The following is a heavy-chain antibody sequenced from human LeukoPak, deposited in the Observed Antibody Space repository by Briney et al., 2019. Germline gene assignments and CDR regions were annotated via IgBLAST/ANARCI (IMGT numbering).Heavy chain of an antibody. CDR1: GFTVSSNS. V-gene: IGHV3-53*01. CDR2: IYSGGKT. Sequence: PGGSLRLSCTVSGFTVSSNSWSWVRQAPGKGLEWVSFIYSGGKTHSSDSVKGRFTISRDNSKNTLYLQMSSLRAEDTAIYYCAREGRGSSGWYVDYFDYWGQGTLVTVSS. CDR3: AREGRGSSGWYVDYFDY. D-gene: IGHD6-19*01. J-gene: IGHJ4*02.